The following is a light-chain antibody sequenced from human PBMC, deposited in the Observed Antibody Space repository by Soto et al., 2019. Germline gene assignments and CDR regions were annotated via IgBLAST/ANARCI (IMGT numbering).Light chain of an antibody. J-gene: IGKJ3*01. V-gene: IGKV1-27*01. Sequence: DIQMTQSPTSLSASVGDRVTITCRASQAIRNFVAWYQKKPGKAPKLLIYAASTLQSGVPSRFSGSGSGTDFTLPINSLQPEDVATYSCQKYSSVPVFGPGTKVEIK. CDR2: AAS. CDR3: QKYSSVPV. CDR1: QAIRNF.